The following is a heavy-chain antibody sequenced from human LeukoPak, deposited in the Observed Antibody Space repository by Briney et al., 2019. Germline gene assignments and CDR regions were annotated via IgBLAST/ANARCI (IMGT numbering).Heavy chain of an antibody. Sequence: STETLSLTCTVSGGSISSSSYYWGWIRQPPGKGLEWIGSIYYSGSTYYNPSLKSRVTISVDTSKNQFSLKLSSVTAADTAVYYCARVGEDYGDSGIDYWGQGTLVTVSS. J-gene: IGHJ4*02. D-gene: IGHD4-17*01. CDR1: GGSISSSSYY. CDR3: ARVGEDYGDSGIDY. CDR2: IYYSGST. V-gene: IGHV4-39*07.